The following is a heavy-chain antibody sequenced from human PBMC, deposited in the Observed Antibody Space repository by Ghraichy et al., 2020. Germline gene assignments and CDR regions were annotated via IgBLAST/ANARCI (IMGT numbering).Heavy chain of an antibody. D-gene: IGHD6-13*01. CDR3: ARVRPNYSSSWYRGPFDY. CDR1: GGSISSGGYY. V-gene: IGHV4-31*03. Sequence: SETLSLTCTVSGGSISSGGYYWSWIRQHPGKGLEWIGYIYYSGSTYYNPSLKSRVTISVDTSKNQFSLKLSSVTAADTAVYYCARVRPNYSSSWYRGPFDYWGQGTLVTVSS. CDR2: IYYSGST. J-gene: IGHJ4*02.